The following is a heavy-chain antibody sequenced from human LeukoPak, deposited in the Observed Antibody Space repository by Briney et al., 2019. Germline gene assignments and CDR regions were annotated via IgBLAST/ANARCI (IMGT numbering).Heavy chain of an antibody. Sequence: SETLSLTCTVSGYSISSGYYWGWIRQPPGKGLEWIGSIYHSGSTYYNPSLKSRVTISVDTSKNQFSLKLTSVTAADTAVYYCARRITGTTSDSFDYWGQGTLVTVSS. J-gene: IGHJ4*02. CDR2: IYHSGST. CDR1: GYSISSGYY. D-gene: IGHD1-20*01. V-gene: IGHV4-38-2*02. CDR3: ARRITGTTSDSFDY.